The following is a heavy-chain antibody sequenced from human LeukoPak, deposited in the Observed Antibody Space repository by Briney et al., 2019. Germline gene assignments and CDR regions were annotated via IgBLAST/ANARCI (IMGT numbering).Heavy chain of an antibody. J-gene: IGHJ6*03. CDR2: IIPIFGTT. D-gene: IGHD2-15*01. Sequence: VASVKVSCKASGYTFTGYYMHWVRQAPGQGLEWVGGIIPIFGTTNYAQKFQDRVTITADKYTNTAYMELRSLTSEDTAVYYCARAPMRRISGTYYYYYMDVWGKGTTITVSS. CDR1: GYTFTGYY. V-gene: IGHV1-69*06. CDR3: ARAPMRRISGTYYYYYMDV.